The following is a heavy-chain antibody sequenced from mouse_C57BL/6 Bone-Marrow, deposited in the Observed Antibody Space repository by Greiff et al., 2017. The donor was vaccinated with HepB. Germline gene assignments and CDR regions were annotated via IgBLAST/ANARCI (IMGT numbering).Heavy chain of an antibody. V-gene: IGHV8-12*01. CDR2: IYWDDDK. Sequence: QVQLKESGPGILQSSQTLSLTCSFSGFSLSTSGMGVSWIRQPSGKGLEWLAHIYWDDDKRYNPSLKSRLTNSKDTSRNQVFLKITSVDTADTATYYGARRAYGKEGFAYWGQGTLVTVSA. D-gene: IGHD1-1*01. CDR1: GFSLSTSGMG. CDR3: ARRAYGKEGFAY. J-gene: IGHJ3*01.